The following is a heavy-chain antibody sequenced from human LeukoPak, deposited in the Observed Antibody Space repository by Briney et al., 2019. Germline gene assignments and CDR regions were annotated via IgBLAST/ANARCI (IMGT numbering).Heavy chain of an antibody. V-gene: IGHV1-69*05. D-gene: IGHD1-26*01. J-gene: IGHJ3*02. Sequence: ASVKVSCKASGGTFSSYAISWVRQAPGQGLEWMGRIIPIFGTANYAQKFQGRVTITTAESTRTAYMELSSLRSEDTAVYYCARYLVGASHFDIWGQGTMVTVSS. CDR3: ARYLVGASHFDI. CDR2: IIPIFGTA. CDR1: GGTFSSYA.